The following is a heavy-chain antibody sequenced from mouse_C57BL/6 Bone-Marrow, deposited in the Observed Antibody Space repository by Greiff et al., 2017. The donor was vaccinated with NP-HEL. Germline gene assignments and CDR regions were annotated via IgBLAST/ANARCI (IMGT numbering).Heavy chain of an antibody. J-gene: IGHJ2*01. Sequence: EVKLMESEGGLVQPGSSMKLSCTATGFTFSDYYMAWVRQVPEKGLEWVANINYDGSSTYYLDSLKSRFIISRDNAKNILYLQMSSLKSEDTATYYCARVWGNYVSFDYWGQGTTLTVSS. D-gene: IGHD2-1*01. CDR3: ARVWGNYVSFDY. CDR2: INYDGSST. CDR1: GFTFSDYY. V-gene: IGHV5-16*01.